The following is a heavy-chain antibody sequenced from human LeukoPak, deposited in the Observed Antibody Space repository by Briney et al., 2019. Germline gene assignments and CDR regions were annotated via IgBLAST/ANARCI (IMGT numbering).Heavy chain of an antibody. CDR3: ARDLGLGGSYLEYYFDY. Sequence: GGSLRLSCAASGFTFSSYSMIWVRQAPGKGLEWVSSISSGSAYIYYADSVKGRFTISRDNAKNSLYLQMNSLRAEDTAVYYCARDLGLGGSYLEYYFDYWGQGTLVTVSS. CDR1: GFTFSSYS. D-gene: IGHD1-26*01. J-gene: IGHJ4*02. V-gene: IGHV3-21*01. CDR2: ISSGSAYI.